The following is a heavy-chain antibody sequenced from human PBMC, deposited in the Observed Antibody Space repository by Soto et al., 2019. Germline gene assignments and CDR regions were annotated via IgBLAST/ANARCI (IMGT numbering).Heavy chain of an antibody. CDR2: INPSGGST. CDR3: AREGWDLGRIFDY. D-gene: IGHD1-26*01. J-gene: IGHJ4*02. V-gene: IGHV1-46*01. CDR1: GFTFSSYA. Sequence: VQLLESGGGLVQPGGSLRLSCAASGFTFSSYAMSWVRQAPGKGLEWMGIINPSGGSTSYAQKFQGRVTMTRDTSTSTVYMELSSLRSEDTAVYYCAREGWDLGRIFDYWGQGTLVTVSS.